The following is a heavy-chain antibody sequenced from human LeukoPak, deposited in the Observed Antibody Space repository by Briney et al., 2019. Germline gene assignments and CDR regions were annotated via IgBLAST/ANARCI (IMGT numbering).Heavy chain of an antibody. CDR1: GGSFSGYY. Sequence: SETLSLTCAVYGGSFSGYYWSWIRQPPGKGLEWIGEINHSGSTDYNPSLKSRVTISVDTSKNQFSLKLSSVTAADTAVYYCARGYGDYVLDYWGQGTLVTVSS. V-gene: IGHV4-34*01. D-gene: IGHD4-17*01. J-gene: IGHJ4*02. CDR3: ARGYGDYVLDY. CDR2: INHSGST.